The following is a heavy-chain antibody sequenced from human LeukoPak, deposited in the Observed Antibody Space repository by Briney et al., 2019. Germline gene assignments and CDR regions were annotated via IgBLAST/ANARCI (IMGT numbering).Heavy chain of an antibody. CDR1: GFTFSDHH. V-gene: IGHV3-72*01. J-gene: IGHJ4*02. Sequence: GSLRLSCAASGFTFSDHHMDWVRQAPGKGLEWVGRSRNEANSYTTEYAASVKGRFTISRDDSKNSLYLQMNSLKIEDTAVFYCARGRSGEFDYWGQGTLVTVSS. CDR2: SRNEANSYTT. CDR3: ARGRSGEFDY. D-gene: IGHD7-27*01.